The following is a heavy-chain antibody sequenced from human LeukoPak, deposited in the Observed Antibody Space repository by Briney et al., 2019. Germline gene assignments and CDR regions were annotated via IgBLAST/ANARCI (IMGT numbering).Heavy chain of an antibody. CDR2: IYHSGST. CDR3: AIGFSSIHAFDI. V-gene: IGHV4-30-2*01. Sequence: SQTLSLTCAVSGGPISSGGYSWSWIRQPPGKGLEWIGYIYHSGSTYYNPSLKSRVTISVDRSKNQFSLKLSSVTAADTAVYYCAIGFSSIHAFDIWGQGTMVTVSS. CDR1: GGPISSGGYS. J-gene: IGHJ3*02. D-gene: IGHD6-13*01.